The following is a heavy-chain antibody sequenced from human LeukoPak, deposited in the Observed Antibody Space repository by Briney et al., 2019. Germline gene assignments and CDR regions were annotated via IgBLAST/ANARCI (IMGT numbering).Heavy chain of an antibody. J-gene: IGHJ3*01. V-gene: IGHV3-74*01. D-gene: IGHD1-26*01. CDR2: INNDGSST. CDR3: ARDRGIVGATMVPGH. CDR1: GFTFSSYW. Sequence: GGSLRLSCAVSGFTFSSYWMHWVRQAPGKGLVWVSRINNDGSSTNYADSVKGRFTISRDNSKNTLYLQMNSLRAEDTAVYYCARDRGIVGATMVPGHWGQGTMVTVSS.